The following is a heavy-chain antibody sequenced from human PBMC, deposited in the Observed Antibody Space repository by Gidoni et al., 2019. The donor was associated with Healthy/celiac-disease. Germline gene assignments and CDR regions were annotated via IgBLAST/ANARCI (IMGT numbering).Heavy chain of an antibody. V-gene: IGHV3-48*02. J-gene: IGHJ6*02. CDR3: ARAERLNDDFWSGYSTYYYYGMDV. CDR1: GFTFSSYS. CDR2: ISSSSSTI. Sequence: EVQLVESGGGLVQPGGSLRLSCAASGFTFSSYSMNWVRPAPGKGLEWVSYISSSSSTIYYADSVKGRFTISRDNAKNSLYLQMNSLRDEDTAVYYCARAERLNDDFWSGYSTYYYYGMDVWGQGTTVTVSS. D-gene: IGHD3-3*01.